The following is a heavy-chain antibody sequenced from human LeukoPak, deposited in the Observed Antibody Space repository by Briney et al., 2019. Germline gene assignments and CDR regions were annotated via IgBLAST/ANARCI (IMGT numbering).Heavy chain of an antibody. J-gene: IGHJ4*02. CDR1: GGSISDNY. CDR3: ARHPFATPFDS. CDR2: AYSCGHT. V-gene: IGHV4-59*08. D-gene: IGHD2-15*01. Sequence: PSETLSLTCTVSGGSISDNYWSWIRQPPGKGLEWMGYAYSCGHTIYNSSLKSRVAMSLDTSKSQFSLRLSSVTAADTALYFCARHPFATPFDSWGPGTLVTVSS.